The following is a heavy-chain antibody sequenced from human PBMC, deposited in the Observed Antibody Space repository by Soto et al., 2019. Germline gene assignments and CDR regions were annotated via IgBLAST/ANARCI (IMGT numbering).Heavy chain of an antibody. Sequence: QVQLVQSGAEVKKPGASVKVSCKASGYTFTDYYMHWVRQAPAQGLEWMGIISPSGGSTYAQKFQGRVTVTRDPSTSTVYMEWSSLRSADTAVYYCARDGSSDWLTWFDPWGQGTVVTVSS. CDR3: ARDGSSDWLTWFDP. J-gene: IGHJ5*02. V-gene: IGHV1-46*01. CDR2: ISPSGGST. CDR1: GYTFTDYY. D-gene: IGHD6-19*01.